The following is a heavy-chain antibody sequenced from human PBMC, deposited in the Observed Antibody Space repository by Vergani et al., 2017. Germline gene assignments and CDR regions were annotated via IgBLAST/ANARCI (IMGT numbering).Heavy chain of an antibody. CDR3: ARGGKGIIMVVPSTHL. CDR2: ISARYPST. CDR1: GFTVSSNY. J-gene: IGHJ4*02. D-gene: IGHD2-15*01. Sequence: EVQLVETGGGLIQPGGSLRLSCAASGFTVSSNYMSWVRQAPGKGLEWVSVISARYPSTYYADSVKGRFTISRDNSKNMLYLQMNSLRVEDTAVYYCARGGKGIIMVVPSTHLWGQGTQVSVS. V-gene: IGHV3-66*03.